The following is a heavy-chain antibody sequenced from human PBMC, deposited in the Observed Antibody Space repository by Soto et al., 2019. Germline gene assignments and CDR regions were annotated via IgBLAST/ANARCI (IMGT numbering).Heavy chain of an antibody. V-gene: IGHV3-11*01. D-gene: IGHD1-1*01. J-gene: IGHJ1*01. CDR3: ARDSTWNLKYFHH. Sequence: QVQLVESGGGLVKPGGSLRLSCEASGFSFSTYYMTWIRQAPGKGLEWVSYISSSGSTVYYADSVTGRFTISRDNTKNSLYLQMNSLSVEDTAVYYCARDSTWNLKYFHHWGQGTLVTVSS. CDR1: GFSFSTYY. CDR2: ISSSGSTV.